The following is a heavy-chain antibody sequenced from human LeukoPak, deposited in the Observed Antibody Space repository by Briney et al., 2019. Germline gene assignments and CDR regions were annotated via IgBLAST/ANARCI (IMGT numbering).Heavy chain of an antibody. Sequence: GESLKISCKVSGYVFTSYWIAWVRPMPGTGVGWMGIIYPGDSDTRYSPSFQGQVTISADKSISTAYLQWSSLKASDTAMYYCAKLSTTMAVDYWGQGTLVTVSS. CDR1: GYVFTSYW. CDR3: AKLSTTMAVDY. D-gene: IGHD5-18*01. V-gene: IGHV5-51*01. J-gene: IGHJ4*02. CDR2: IYPGDSDT.